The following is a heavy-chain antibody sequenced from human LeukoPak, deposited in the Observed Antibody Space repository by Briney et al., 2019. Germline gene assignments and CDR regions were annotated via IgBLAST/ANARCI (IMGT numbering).Heavy chain of an antibody. CDR3: ASPSSGWPNDAFDI. J-gene: IGHJ3*02. V-gene: IGHV4-31*03. CDR2: IYYSGST. CDR1: GGSISSGGYY. Sequence: ASQTLSLTCTVSGGSISSGGYYWSWIRQPPGKGLEWIGYIYYSGSTYYNPSLKSRVTISVDTSKNQFSLKLSSVTAADTAVYYCASPSSGWPNDAFDIWGQGTMVTVSS. D-gene: IGHD6-19*01.